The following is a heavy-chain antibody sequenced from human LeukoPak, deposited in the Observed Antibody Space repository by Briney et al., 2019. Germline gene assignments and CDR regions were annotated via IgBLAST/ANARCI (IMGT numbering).Heavy chain of an antibody. CDR2: IYHSGTT. V-gene: IGHV4-38-2*01. D-gene: IGHD2-2*01. Sequence: PSETLSLTCAVSGYSISSAYCWGWIRQPPGKGLELIGSIYHSGTTYYNPSLKSRVTILLDTSKNQFSLKLSSVTAADTAVYYCAGTLGGVPAASVDWFDPWGQGTLVTVSS. J-gene: IGHJ5*02. CDR1: GYSISSAYC. CDR3: AGTLGGVPAASVDWFDP.